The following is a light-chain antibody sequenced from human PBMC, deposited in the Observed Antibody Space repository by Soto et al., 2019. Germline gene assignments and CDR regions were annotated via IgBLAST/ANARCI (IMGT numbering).Light chain of an antibody. J-gene: IGLJ2*01. Sequence: QSALTQPPSASGSPGQSVTISCTGTSSDVGGYNYVSWYQQHPGKAPKVMIYEVTKRPSGVPDRFSGSKSGNTASLTVSGLQAEDEADYYCSSYAGNTGVFGGGTKLTVL. CDR2: EVT. CDR1: SSDVGGYNY. V-gene: IGLV2-8*01. CDR3: SSYAGNTGV.